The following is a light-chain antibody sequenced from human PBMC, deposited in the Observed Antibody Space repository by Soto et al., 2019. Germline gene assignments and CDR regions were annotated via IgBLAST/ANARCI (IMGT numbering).Light chain of an antibody. CDR1: SSNIGNNF. CDR3: GTWDSSLSGQVV. J-gene: IGLJ2*01. CDR2: GND. Sequence: QSVLTQPPSVSAAPGQKVTISCSGSSSNIGNNFVSWYQQVPGTAPKVLIYGNDKRPSGIPARFSGSKSGTSATLAITGLQTGDEADYYCGTWDSSLSGQVVFGGGTKLTAL. V-gene: IGLV1-51*01.